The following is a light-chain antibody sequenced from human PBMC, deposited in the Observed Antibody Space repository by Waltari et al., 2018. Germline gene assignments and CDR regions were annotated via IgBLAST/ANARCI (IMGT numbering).Light chain of an antibody. CDR1: QTVSTY. J-gene: IGKJ1*01. V-gene: IGKV3-11*01. CDR2: DAS. Sequence: IVLTQSPATLSLSPGERATLSCRASQTVSTYLAWFQQKPGQAPRLLLYDASNRAPGIPARFSGSGSGTDFSLTISSLEPEDFAVYYCLQRSLWPWTFGQGTKVAVK. CDR3: LQRSLWPWT.